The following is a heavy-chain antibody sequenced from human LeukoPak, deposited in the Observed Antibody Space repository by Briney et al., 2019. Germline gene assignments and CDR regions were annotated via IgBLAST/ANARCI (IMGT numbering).Heavy chain of an antibody. CDR2: IRYDGSDK. J-gene: IGHJ4*02. V-gene: IGHV3-30*02. CDR1: GFTFSSYG. Sequence: GGSLRLSCAASGFTFSSYGMHWVRQAPGKGLEWVAFIRYDGSDKYYADSVKGRFTVSRDNSKNTLYLQMNSLRAEDTTVYYCARGDTTGWYYFDYWGQGTLVTVSS. CDR3: ARGDTTGWYYFDY. D-gene: IGHD6-19*01.